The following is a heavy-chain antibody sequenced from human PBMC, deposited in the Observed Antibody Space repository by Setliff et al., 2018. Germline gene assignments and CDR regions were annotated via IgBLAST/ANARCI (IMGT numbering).Heavy chain of an antibody. V-gene: IGHV4-61*09. CDR1: GDSISSGTYY. CDR3: ARDTEGRYNFWSGYYEDYYYYGMDV. CDR2: IYTGGST. Sequence: SETLSLTCTVSGDSISSGTYYWSYWTWIRQPAGKGLEWIGHIYTGGSTNYNPSLKSRVTMSVDTSKNQFALKLSSVTAADTAVYYCARDTEGRYNFWSGYYEDYYYYGMDVWGQGTTVTVSS. D-gene: IGHD3-3*01. J-gene: IGHJ6*02.